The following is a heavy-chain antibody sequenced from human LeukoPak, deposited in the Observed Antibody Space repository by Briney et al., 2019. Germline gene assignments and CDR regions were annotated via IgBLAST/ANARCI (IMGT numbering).Heavy chain of an antibody. CDR3: ARENGSGEYYFDY. Sequence: GGSLRLSCAASGFTFSSYEMNWVRQAPGKGLEWVSVIYSGGSTYYADSVKGRFTISRDNSKNTLYLQMNSLRAEDTAVYYCARENGSGEYYFDYWGQGTLVTVSS. V-gene: IGHV3-66*01. CDR2: IYSGGST. J-gene: IGHJ4*02. CDR1: GFTFSSYE. D-gene: IGHD6-19*01.